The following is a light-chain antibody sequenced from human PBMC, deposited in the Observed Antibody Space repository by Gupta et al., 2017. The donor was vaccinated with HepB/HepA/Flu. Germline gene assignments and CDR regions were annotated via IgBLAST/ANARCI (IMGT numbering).Light chain of an antibody. J-gene: IGKJ1*01. V-gene: IGKV1-39*01. Sequence: DIQMTQSPSSLSASVGDRVTITCRASQSIGSYLHWYQQKPGKAPKLLIYAASSLQSGVPSSFSGSGSGTDFTLTISSLQPEDFATYYCQQSYRIPRTFGQGTKVEIK. CDR3: QQSYRIPRT. CDR1: QSIGSY. CDR2: AAS.